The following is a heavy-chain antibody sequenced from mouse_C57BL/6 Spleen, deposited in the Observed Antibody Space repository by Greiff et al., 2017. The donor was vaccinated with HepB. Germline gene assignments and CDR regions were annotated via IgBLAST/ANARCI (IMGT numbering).Heavy chain of an antibody. CDR2: INPNNGGT. CDR1: GYTFTDYN. CDR3: ARRDYSTGFAY. D-gene: IGHD1-1*01. J-gene: IGHJ3*01. Sequence: EVQLQQSGPELVKPGASVKIPCKASGYTFTDYNMDWVKQSHGKSLEWIGDINPNNGGTIYNQKFKGKATLTVDKSSSTAYMELRSLTSEDTAVYYGARRDYSTGFAYWGQGTLVTVSA. V-gene: IGHV1-18*01.